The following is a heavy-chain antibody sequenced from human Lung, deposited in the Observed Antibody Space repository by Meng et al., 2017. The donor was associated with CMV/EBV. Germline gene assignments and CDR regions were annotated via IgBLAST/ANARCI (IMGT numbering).Heavy chain of an antibody. CDR1: LGTFSSYA. D-gene: IGHD2-2*01. V-gene: IGHV1-69*10. CDR2: IIPILGIA. J-gene: IGHJ6*02. Sequence: SXXVSXNSSLGTFSSYAISWVRKAPGQGLEWMGGIIPILGIANYAQKFQGRVTITADKSTSTAYMELSSLRSEDTAVYYCASLGYCSSTSCPFDYYYGMDVWXQGPPVTVSS. CDR3: ASLGYCSSTSCPFDYYYGMDV.